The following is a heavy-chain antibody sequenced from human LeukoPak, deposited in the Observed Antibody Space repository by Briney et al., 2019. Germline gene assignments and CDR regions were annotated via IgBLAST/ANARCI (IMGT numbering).Heavy chain of an antibody. CDR1: GFTFSSYA. CDR2: ISGSGGST. Sequence: GGSLRLSCAASGFTFSSYAMSWVRQAPGKGLEWVSGISGSGGSTNYADSVKGRFTISRDNSKNTLYLQMNSLRVEDTAVYYCGKDQGVYYMDVWGKGTTVTVSS. D-gene: IGHD3-10*01. V-gene: IGHV3-23*01. CDR3: GKDQGVYYMDV. J-gene: IGHJ6*03.